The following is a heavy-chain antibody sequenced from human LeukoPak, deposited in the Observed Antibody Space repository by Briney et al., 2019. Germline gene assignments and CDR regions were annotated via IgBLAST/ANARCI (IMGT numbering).Heavy chain of an antibody. D-gene: IGHD1-26*01. CDR1: GFTFSSYV. J-gene: IGHJ4*02. V-gene: IGHV3-30*18. CDR2: ISYDGSNK. Sequence: GGSLRLSCAASGFTFSSYVMHGVRQAPGKRLGWVAAISYDGSNKYYADSVKGRFTISRDNSKNTLYLQMNSLRAEDTAIYYCAKADSGSYRYFFEYWGQGTLVTVSS. CDR3: AKADSGSYRYFFEY.